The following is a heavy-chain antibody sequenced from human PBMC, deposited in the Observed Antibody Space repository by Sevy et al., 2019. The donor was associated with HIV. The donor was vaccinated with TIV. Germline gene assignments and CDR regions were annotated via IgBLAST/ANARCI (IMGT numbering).Heavy chain of an antibody. CDR2: IRSKANSYAT. D-gene: IGHD3-3*01. Sequence: GGSLRLSCAASGFTFSGSAMHWVRQASGKGLEWVGRIRSKANSYATAYAASVKGRFTISRDDSKNTAYLQMNSLKTEDTAVYYCTSRPIWSGYSQIDYYYYGMDVWCQGTTVTVSS. CDR1: GFTFSGSA. J-gene: IGHJ6*02. CDR3: TSRPIWSGYSQIDYYYYGMDV. V-gene: IGHV3-73*01.